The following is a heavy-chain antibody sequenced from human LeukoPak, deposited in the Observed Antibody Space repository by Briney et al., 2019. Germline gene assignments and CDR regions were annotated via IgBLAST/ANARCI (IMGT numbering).Heavy chain of an antibody. CDR2: IYYTGST. V-gene: IGHV4-30-4*08. Sequence: SQTLSLTCTVSGGSISSGDYYWSWIRQPPGKGLEWIGYIYYTGSTDYNPSLKSRVTMSVDTSKNQFSLKLSSVTAADTAVYYCARVRIYVDPYYSDSIDYRGDYWGQGTLVTVSS. D-gene: IGHD3-22*01. CDR1: GGSISSGDYY. J-gene: IGHJ4*02. CDR3: ARVRIYVDPYYSDSIDYRGDY.